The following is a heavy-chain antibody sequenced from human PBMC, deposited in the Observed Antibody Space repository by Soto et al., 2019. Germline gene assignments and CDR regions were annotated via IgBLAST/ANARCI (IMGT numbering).Heavy chain of an antibody. D-gene: IGHD2-2*01. CDR1: GGSISSYY. Sequence: ETLSLTCTVSGGSISSYYWSWIRQPPGKGLEWIGYIYYSGSTNYNPSLKSRVTISVDTSKNQFSLKLSSVTAADTAVYYCALYCSSTSCYPDGMEVWGQGTTVTVSS. CDR3: ALYCSSTSCYPDGMEV. CDR2: IYYSGST. J-gene: IGHJ6*02. V-gene: IGHV4-59*01.